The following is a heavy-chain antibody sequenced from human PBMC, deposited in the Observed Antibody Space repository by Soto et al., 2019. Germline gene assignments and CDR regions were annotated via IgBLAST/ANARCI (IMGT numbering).Heavy chain of an antibody. CDR1: GFTFSSYG. Sequence: QVQLVESGGGVVQPGRSLRLSCAASGFTFSSYGMHWVRQAPGKGLEWVAVIWYDGSNKYYADSVKGRFTISRDNSKNTLYLQMNSLRAEDTAVYYCAASGAAYYGMDVWGQGTTVTVSS. CDR3: AASGAAYYGMDV. CDR2: IWYDGSNK. V-gene: IGHV3-33*01. J-gene: IGHJ6*02. D-gene: IGHD6-25*01.